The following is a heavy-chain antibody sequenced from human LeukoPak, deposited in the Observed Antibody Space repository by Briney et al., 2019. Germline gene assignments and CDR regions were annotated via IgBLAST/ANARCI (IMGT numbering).Heavy chain of an antibody. J-gene: IGHJ4*02. CDR2: LRESGST. CDR3: TTGGGWLTDY. Sequence: SETLSLTCTVSGGSITGSFWGWFRQSPGKGLEWIGFLRESGSTIYNASLKGRASISADTSRSQFSLRLTSVTAADTAVYFCTTGGGWLTDYWGRGTLVTVSS. D-gene: IGHD5-24*01. V-gene: IGHV4-59*01. CDR1: GGSITGSF.